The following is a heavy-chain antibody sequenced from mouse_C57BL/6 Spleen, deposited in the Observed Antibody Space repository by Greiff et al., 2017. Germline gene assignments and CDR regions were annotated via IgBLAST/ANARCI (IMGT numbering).Heavy chain of an antibody. Sequence: EVKLVESGGGLVQPGGSLSLSCAASGFTFTDYYMSWVRQPPGKALEWLGFIRNKANGYTTEYSASVKGRFTISRDNSQSILYLQMNALRAEDSATYYCARSPAIYYGYDGNAMDYWGQGTSVTVSS. CDR2: IRNKANGYTT. J-gene: IGHJ4*01. CDR1: GFTFTDYY. CDR3: ARSPAIYYGYDGNAMDY. V-gene: IGHV7-3*01. D-gene: IGHD2-2*01.